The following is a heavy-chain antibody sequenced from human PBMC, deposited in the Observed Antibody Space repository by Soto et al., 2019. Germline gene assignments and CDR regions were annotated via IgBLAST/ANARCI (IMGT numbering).Heavy chain of an antibody. CDR2: IWCDGSNK. CDR3: ARDGGWLQFRGVFDY. V-gene: IGHV3-33*01. D-gene: IGHD5-12*01. J-gene: IGHJ4*02. CDR1: GFTFSSYG. Sequence: PGGSLRLSCAASGFTFSSYGMHWVRQAPGKGLEWVAVIWCDGSNKYYADSVKGRFTISRDNSKNTLYLQMNSLRAEDTAVYYCARDGGWLQFRGVFDYWGQGTLVTVSS.